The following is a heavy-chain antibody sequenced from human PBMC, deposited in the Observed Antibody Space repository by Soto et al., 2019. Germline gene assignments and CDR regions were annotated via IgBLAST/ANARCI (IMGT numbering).Heavy chain of an antibody. CDR1: GFSLPTSGGG. J-gene: IGHJ4*02. CDR3: TQIYGSGSWGWYFHS. V-gene: IGHV2-5*02. D-gene: IGHD1-26*01. CDR2: VFWDDGE. Sequence: ITFRESGPSLVKTTETLTLTCPFSGFSLPTSGGGVGWIRQPPGKALGWVAVVFWDDGERYSPSLKSRVTIAKDTSKNQVVLTMTNMDPVDTATYYCTQIYGSGSWGWYFHSWGQGTLVTVSS.